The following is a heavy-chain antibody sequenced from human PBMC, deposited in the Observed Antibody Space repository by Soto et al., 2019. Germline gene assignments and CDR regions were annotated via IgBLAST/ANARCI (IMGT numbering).Heavy chain of an antibody. CDR3: ARDHLKVAAISSGMDV. V-gene: IGHV3-21*01. Sequence: PGGSLRLSCAASGFTFSSYSMNWVRQAPGKGLEWVSSISSSSSYIYYADSVKGRFTISRDNAKNSLYLQMNSLRAEDTAVYYCARDHLKVAAISSGMDVWGQGTTVTVSS. D-gene: IGHD2-15*01. CDR2: ISSSSSYI. CDR1: GFTFSSYS. J-gene: IGHJ6*02.